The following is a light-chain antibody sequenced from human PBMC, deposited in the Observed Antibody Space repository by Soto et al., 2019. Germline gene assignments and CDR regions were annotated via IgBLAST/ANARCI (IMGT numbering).Light chain of an antibody. CDR3: YHCHSILYT. J-gene: IGKJ2*01. Sequence: QSRPSLSASVGDRVTITCRSSQSISTYLNWYQQKPGKAPKLLIYAASTLESGVPSRFSGSGSGTDFTLTISSLQSEDFANYYCYHCHSILYTLGQGTKLDI. V-gene: IGKV1-39*01. CDR1: QSISTY. CDR2: AAS.